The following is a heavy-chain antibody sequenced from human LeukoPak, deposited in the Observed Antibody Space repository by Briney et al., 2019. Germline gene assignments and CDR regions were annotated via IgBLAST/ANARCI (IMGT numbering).Heavy chain of an antibody. D-gene: IGHD6-19*01. Sequence: PGGSLRLSCAASGFTFSSYGMSWVRQAPGKGLEWVSAVSDSGGSTYYADSVKGRFTISRDNSKDTLYLQMNSLRAEDTAVYYCAKDSSGLSYYYYYYMDVWGKGTSVTVSS. CDR3: AKDSSGLSYYYYYYMDV. V-gene: IGHV3-23*01. CDR1: GFTFSSYG. J-gene: IGHJ6*03. CDR2: VSDSGGST.